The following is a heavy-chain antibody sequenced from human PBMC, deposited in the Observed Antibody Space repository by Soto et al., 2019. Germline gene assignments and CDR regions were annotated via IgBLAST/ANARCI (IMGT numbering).Heavy chain of an antibody. CDR2: ISGSGGST. CDR3: AKNYYGSGSYYSSFDY. CDR1: GFTFSSYA. Sequence: VQLLESGGGLVQPGGSLRLSCAASGFTFSSYAMSWVRQAPGKGLEWVSAISGSGGSTYYADSVKGRFTISRDNSKNTLYLQMNSLRAEDTAVYYCAKNYYGSGSYYSSFDYWGQGTLVTVSS. V-gene: IGHV3-23*01. D-gene: IGHD3-10*01. J-gene: IGHJ4*02.